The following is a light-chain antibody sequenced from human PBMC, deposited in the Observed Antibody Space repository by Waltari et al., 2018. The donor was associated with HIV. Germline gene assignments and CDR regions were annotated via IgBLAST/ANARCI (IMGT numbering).Light chain of an antibody. V-gene: IGLV2-18*02. CDR1: SSDIGSYNR. CDR2: EVN. J-gene: IGLJ1*01. CDR3: SSYKNNNTIV. Sequence: QSALTQPPSVSASPGQSVTISCTGTSSDIGSYNRVSWYLQPPWTAPRNIIYEVNNRPSGVPDRFSASKSGNTASLTISGLQAEDEADYYCSSYKNNNTIVFGTGTKVTVL.